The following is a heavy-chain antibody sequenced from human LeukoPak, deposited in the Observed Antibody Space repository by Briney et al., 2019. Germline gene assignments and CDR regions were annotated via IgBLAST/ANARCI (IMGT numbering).Heavy chain of an antibody. D-gene: IGHD1-26*01. CDR3: AREGGSLDY. Sequence: PGGSLRLSCEASGFTFSSYEMNWVRQAPGKGLEWVSYISSSGKTIYYADAVKGRFTISRDNSKNTLYLQMNSLRAEDTALYYCAREGGSLDYWGQGTLVTVSS. CDR1: GFTFSSYE. V-gene: IGHV3-48*03. CDR2: ISSSGKTI. J-gene: IGHJ4*02.